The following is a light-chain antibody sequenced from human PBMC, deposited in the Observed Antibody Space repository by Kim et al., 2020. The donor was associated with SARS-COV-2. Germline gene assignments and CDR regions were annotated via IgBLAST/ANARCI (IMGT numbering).Light chain of an antibody. V-gene: IGLV1-51*01. CDR3: GTWDSSLSVVV. Sequence: GRKCTIVCSGSSSNIRNNYVTWYQQLPGTALKLLMYDIYDRHSGIPDRFSGSKSGTSATLDITGLQTGDEADYYCGTWDSSLSVVVFGGGTQLTVL. CDR2: DIY. J-gene: IGLJ3*02. CDR1: SSNIRNNY.